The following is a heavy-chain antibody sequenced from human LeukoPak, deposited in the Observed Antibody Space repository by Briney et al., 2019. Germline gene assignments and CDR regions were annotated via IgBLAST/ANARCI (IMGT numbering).Heavy chain of an antibody. D-gene: IGHD2-15*01. Sequence: GASVKVSCKASGYIFTSYYIHWVRQAPGQGLEWMGRIDPRGGSTSYPQRFQGRVTMTRDTSTTTVYMELSSLRSDDTAVYYCARGPIRGGYNWFDPWGQGTLVTV. CDR2: IDPRGGST. CDR1: GYIFTSYY. J-gene: IGHJ5*02. V-gene: IGHV1-46*01. CDR3: ARGPIRGGYNWFDP.